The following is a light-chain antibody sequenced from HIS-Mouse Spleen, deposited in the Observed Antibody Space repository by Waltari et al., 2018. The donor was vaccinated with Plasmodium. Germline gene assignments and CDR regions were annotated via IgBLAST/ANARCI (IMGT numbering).Light chain of an antibody. CDR2: GVS. CDR1: SSDGGGYNY. CDR3: SSYAGSNNLV. J-gene: IGLJ2*01. V-gene: IGLV2-8*01. Sequence: QSALTQPPSASGSPGQSVTISCTGTSSDGGGYNYVSWYQQHPGNAPKLMIYGVSKRPSGFPDRFSGSKSGNTASLTVSGLQAEDEADYYCSSYAGSNNLVFGGGTKLTVL.